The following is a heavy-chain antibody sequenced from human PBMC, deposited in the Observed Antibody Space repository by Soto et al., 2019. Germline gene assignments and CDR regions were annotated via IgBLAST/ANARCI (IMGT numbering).Heavy chain of an antibody. D-gene: IGHD6-13*01. J-gene: IGHJ4*02. CDR1: GFIVSSSY. CDR3: ARCSGWYGQCYFDC. V-gene: IGHV3-53*02. CDR2: LYSDGRK. Sequence: DVQLVETGGGLIQPGGSLRLSCAASGFIVSSSYMSWVRQAPGKGLEWVSVLYSDGRKYYADSVKGRFTISRDNSKNTLYLQMNSLSAEDTAVYYCARCSGWYGQCYFDCWGQGTMVTVSS.